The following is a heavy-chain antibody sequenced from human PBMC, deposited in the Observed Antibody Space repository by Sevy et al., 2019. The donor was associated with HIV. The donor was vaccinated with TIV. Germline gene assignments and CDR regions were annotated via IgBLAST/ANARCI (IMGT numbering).Heavy chain of an antibody. V-gene: IGHV3-23*01. Sequence: GGSLRLSCAASGFTFSSYAMSWVRQAPGKGLEWVSAISGSGGSTYYADSVKGRFTISRDNSKNTLYLQMNSLRAEDTAVYSCAKAWIGGAVAGPVDYWGQGTLVTVSS. CDR1: GFTFSSYA. CDR3: AKAWIGGAVAGPVDY. D-gene: IGHD6-19*01. CDR2: ISGSGGST. J-gene: IGHJ4*02.